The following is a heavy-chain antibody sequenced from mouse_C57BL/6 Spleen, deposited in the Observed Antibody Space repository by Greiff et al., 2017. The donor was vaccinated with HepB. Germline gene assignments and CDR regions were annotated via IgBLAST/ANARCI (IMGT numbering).Heavy chain of an antibody. Sequence: QVQLQQSGPELVKPGASVKISCKASGYAFSSSWMNWVKQRPGKGLEWIGRIYPGDGDTNYNGKFKGKATLTADKSSSTAYMQLSSLTSEDSAVYFCANYEGCAYWGQGTLGTVSA. V-gene: IGHV1-82*01. CDR3: ANYEGCAY. D-gene: IGHD2-4*01. CDR2: IYPGDGDT. J-gene: IGHJ3*01. CDR1: GYAFSSSW.